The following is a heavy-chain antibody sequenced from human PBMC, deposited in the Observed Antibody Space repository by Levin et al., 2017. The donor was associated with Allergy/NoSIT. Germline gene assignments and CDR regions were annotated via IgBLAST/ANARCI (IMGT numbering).Heavy chain of an antibody. CDR3: ASRKAAAPNWFDP. CDR1: GDSVRSVYYY. V-gene: IGHV4-39*02. Sequence: SETLSLTCTVSGDSVRSVYYYWAWVRQPPGKGLEWIGNIYYGGNTYYNPSLKDRATISIDTSKNLFSLRLTSVIAADTAVYYCASRKAAAPNWFDPWGQGTLVAVSS. D-gene: IGHD2-15*01. J-gene: IGHJ5*01. CDR2: IYYGGNT.